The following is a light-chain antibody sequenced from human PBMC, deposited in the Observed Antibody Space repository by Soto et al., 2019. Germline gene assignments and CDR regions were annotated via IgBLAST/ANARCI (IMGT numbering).Light chain of an antibody. J-gene: IGKJ1*01. CDR2: GAS. Sequence: EIVFTQSPGTLSLSPGKRATLSCRASQSISSSYLAWYQQRPGQAPRLLIYGASSRATGIPDRFSGSGSGTDFTLTIGRLEPGDFAVYYCQQYGSSPQTFGQGTKVDI. CDR1: QSISSSY. V-gene: IGKV3-20*01. CDR3: QQYGSSPQT.